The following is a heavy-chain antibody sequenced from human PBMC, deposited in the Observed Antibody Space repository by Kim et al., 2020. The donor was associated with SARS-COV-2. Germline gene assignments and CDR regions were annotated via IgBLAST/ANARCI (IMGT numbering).Heavy chain of an antibody. CDR2: INDRGSS. CDR1: GGSFSGYY. D-gene: IGHD3-10*01. Sequence: SETLSLTCAVYGGSFSGYYWTWIRQPPGKGLEWLGQINDRGSSRYNPSLKSRVTISVDTSKNQFSLKLRSVTAADTAVYYCARVGSLWFGELSVPSSIDSWGHGIRVTVSS. CDR3: ARVGSLWFGELSVPSSIDS. V-gene: IGHV4-34*01. J-gene: IGHJ5*01.